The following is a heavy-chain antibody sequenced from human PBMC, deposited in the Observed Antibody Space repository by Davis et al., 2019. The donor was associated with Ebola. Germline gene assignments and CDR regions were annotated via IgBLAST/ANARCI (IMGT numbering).Heavy chain of an antibody. Sequence: ASVLVSCKASRYTFTSYAMHWVRHAPRQALEWMGWISSYNGNTNYAQKLQGRVTMTTDTSTSTAYMELRSLRSDDTAVYYCAREVSVLRVYRHNRFDPWGQGTLVTVSS. CDR1: RYTFTSYA. J-gene: IGHJ5*02. V-gene: IGHV1-18*01. CDR3: AREVSVLRVYRHNRFDP. CDR2: ISSYNGNT. D-gene: IGHD2-8*01.